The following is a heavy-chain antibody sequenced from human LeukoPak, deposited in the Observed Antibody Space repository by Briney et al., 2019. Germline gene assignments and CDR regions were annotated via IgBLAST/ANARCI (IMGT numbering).Heavy chain of an antibody. V-gene: IGHV3-48*04. CDR2: ISNSHSTI. Sequence: GGSLRLSCAVCIHTLSSYWARWARQAGGKGSECDSYISNSHSTISYADSVKGRFTISRENAKNSLYLQMNSLRAEDTAVYYCAKVVGSPSYYFDYWGQGTLVTVSS. D-gene: IGHD2-15*01. CDR3: AKVVGSPSYYFDY. CDR1: IHTLSSYW. J-gene: IGHJ4*02.